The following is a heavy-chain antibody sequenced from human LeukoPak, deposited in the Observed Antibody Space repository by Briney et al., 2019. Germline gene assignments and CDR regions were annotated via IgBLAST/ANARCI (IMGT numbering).Heavy chain of an antibody. CDR3: AGVYGDYLGY. J-gene: IGHJ4*02. CDR1: GYSFTSYW. Sequence: GESLKISCKGSGYSFTSYWIGWVRQMPGKGLEWMGIIYPGDSEPRYSPPFQGQVNMSADKSTSTAYLQWSSLRASDTAMYYCAGVYGDYLGYWGQGTLVTVSS. D-gene: IGHD4-17*01. V-gene: IGHV5-51*01. CDR2: IYPGDSEP.